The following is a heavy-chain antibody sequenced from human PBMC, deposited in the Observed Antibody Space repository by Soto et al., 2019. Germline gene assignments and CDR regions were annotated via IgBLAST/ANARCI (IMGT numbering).Heavy chain of an antibody. D-gene: IGHD3-9*01. V-gene: IGHV4-30-2*01. J-gene: IGHJ4*02. CDR2: IYHSGRT. CDR3: ARGFDNLTFGFYLDY. CDR1: GGSISSGGYS. Sequence: PSETLSLTCAVSGGSISSGGYSWSWIRQPPGKGLEWIGYIYHSGRTYYNPSIKSRVTISVDRSKNQFSLKLSSVTAADTVVYYCARGFDNLTFGFYLDYWGQGTLVTVSS.